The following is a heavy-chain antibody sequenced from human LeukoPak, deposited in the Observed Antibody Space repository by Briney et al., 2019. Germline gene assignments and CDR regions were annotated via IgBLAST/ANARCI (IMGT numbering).Heavy chain of an antibody. CDR1: GFTFSSYA. CDR3: AKDRSPFDL. J-gene: IGHJ2*01. CDR2: ISGSGGST. V-gene: IGHV3-23*01. Sequence: PGGSLRLSCAASGFTFSSYAMSWVRQAPGKGLEWVSTISGSGGSTYHADSVRGRFTISRDNSKNTLYLQMNSLRADDTAVYYCAKDRSPFDLWGRGTLVTVSS.